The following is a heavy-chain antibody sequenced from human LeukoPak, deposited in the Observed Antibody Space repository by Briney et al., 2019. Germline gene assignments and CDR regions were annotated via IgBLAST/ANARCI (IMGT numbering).Heavy chain of an antibody. CDR3: ARDQAGSGHYADY. CDR2: IRYDGSDK. CDR1: GFTFSYYG. J-gene: IGHJ4*02. D-gene: IGHD3-10*01. Sequence: PGGSLRLSCAASGFTFSYYGMHWVRQAPGKGLEWVAFIRYDGSDKFYADFVKGRFTISRDNSKNTLYLQMNSLRPEDTALYCCARDQAGSGHYADYWGQGTLVTVSS. V-gene: IGHV3-30*02.